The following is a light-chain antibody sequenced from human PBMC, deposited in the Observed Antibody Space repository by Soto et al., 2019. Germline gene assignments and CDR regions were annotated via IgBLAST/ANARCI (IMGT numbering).Light chain of an antibody. CDR1: SSDVGSYNL. CDR3: CSYAGSSTYV. CDR2: EVS. J-gene: IGLJ1*01. Sequence: ALTQPASVSVSPGQSITISCTGTSSDVGSYNLVSWYQQHPGKAPKLMIYEVSKRPSGVSNRFSGSKSGNTASLTISGLQAEDEADYYCCSYAGSSTYVFGTGTKVTVL. V-gene: IGLV2-23*02.